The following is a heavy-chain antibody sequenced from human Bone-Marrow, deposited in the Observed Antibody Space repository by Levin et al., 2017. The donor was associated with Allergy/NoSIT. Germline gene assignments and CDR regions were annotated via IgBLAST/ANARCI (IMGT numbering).Heavy chain of an antibody. CDR1: SDSIKTYY. D-gene: IGHD2-15*01. Sequence: SQTLSLTCTVSSDSIKTYYWSWIRQPPGKGLEWIGYVYYSGGSNYDPSLKSRVTISLDTSKNQVSLRLTSVTVADTAVDYCAREGSECSGGTCYDSWGQGTVVTVSS. CDR2: VYYSGGS. V-gene: IGHV4-59*01. J-gene: IGHJ4*02. CDR3: AREGSECSGGTCYDS.